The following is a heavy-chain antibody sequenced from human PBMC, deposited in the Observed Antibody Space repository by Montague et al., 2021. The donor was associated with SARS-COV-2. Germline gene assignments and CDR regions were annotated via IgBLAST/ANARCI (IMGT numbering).Heavy chain of an antibody. CDR3: ARVFPRWLQFDPYFDY. CDR1: GGSISSSNYY. CDR2: IYYSGST. V-gene: IGHV4-61*05. Sequence: SETLSLTCSVSGGSISSSNYYWGWIRQSPGKGLEWIGYIYYSGSTNYNPSLKSRVTISVDTSKNQFSLKLSSVTAADTAVYYCARVFPRWLQFDPYFDYWGQGTLVTVSS. D-gene: IGHD5-24*01. J-gene: IGHJ4*02.